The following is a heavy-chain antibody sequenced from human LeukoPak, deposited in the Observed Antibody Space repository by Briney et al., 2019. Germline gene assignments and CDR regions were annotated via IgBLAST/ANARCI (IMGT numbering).Heavy chain of an antibody. CDR2: ISGDGAST. CDR3: AKDSYVSGRPLHTFDV. CDR1: RLILAIHA. J-gene: IGHJ3*01. Sequence: GGSLRLSCAASRLILAIHAVTWVRQAPGKGLEWVSGISGDGASTHYAESVKGQFTISRDNSQNTLFLQMNSLRVDGATISYCAKDSYVSGRPLHTFDVWGQGTMVTVSS. D-gene: IGHD3-10*01. V-gene: IGHV3-23*01.